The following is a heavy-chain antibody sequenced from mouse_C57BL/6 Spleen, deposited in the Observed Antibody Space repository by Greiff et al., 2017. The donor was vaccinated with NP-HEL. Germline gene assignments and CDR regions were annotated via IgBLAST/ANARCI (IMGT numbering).Heavy chain of an antibody. D-gene: IGHD1-1*01. CDR1: GYTFTSYW. V-gene: IGHV1-55*01. Sequence: QVQLQQPGAELVKPGASVKMSCKASGYTFTSYWITWVKQRPGQGLAWIGDIYPGSGSTNYNEQFKSKATLTVDTASITAYMQLSILSSEDSAVYYCARDYYGSSYPAWFAYWGQGTLVTVSA. CDR2: IYPGSGST. J-gene: IGHJ3*01. CDR3: ARDYYGSSYPAWFAY.